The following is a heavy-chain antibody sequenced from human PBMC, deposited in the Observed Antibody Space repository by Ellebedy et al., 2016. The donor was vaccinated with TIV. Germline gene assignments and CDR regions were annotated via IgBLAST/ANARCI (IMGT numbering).Heavy chain of an antibody. J-gene: IGHJ5*02. Sequence: GESLKISCAASRFTFSSYAIHWVRQAPGKGLEWVAVIWYDGSNKYYADSVKGRFTISRDNSKNTLYLQMNSLRAEDTAVYYCARANDNWFDPWGQGTLVTVSS. V-gene: IGHV3-33*08. CDR2: IWYDGSNK. CDR3: ARANDNWFDP. CDR1: RFTFSSYA.